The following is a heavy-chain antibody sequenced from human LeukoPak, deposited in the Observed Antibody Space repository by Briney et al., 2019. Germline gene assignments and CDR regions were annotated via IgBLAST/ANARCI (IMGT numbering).Heavy chain of an antibody. CDR2: TNQDGRKK. CDR1: RFTFNNNW. CDR3: ARIPWYRLYY. V-gene: IGHV3-7*03. D-gene: IGHD6-13*01. Sequence: RGSLRLSCTPSRFTFNNNWMTWVRQAPRKGLEGVAYTNQDGRKKYYVQSLKGRVTISRDNAKNSLYLQVNSLSAEDRALYYCARIPWYRLYYWGQGTLVTVSS. J-gene: IGHJ4*02.